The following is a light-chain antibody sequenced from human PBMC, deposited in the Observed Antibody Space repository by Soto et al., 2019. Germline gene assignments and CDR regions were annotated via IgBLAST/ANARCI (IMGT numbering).Light chain of an antibody. J-gene: IGKJ4*01. CDR2: AAS. Sequence: DIQLTQSPSSLSASVGDRVTLTCRASQRISTYLSWYQQKPGKVPKLLIYAASRLQSGVPSRFSGSESETDFTPTISSLQPEDGATYYCQQCHTKITFCGGTNVDIK. V-gene: IGKV1-39*01. CDR1: QRISTY. CDR3: QQCHTKIT.